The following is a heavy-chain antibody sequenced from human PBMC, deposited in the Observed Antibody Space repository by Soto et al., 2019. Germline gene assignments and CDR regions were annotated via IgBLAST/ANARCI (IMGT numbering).Heavy chain of an antibody. Sequence: QVQLQESGPGLVKPSETLSLNCSVSGGSINNYYCSWIRQPPGKGLEWIGYIYYSGSPNYNPSLKSRVTISVDTSKNQFSLNLSSVTAADTAVYYCARAGAATLSDYWGQGTLVTVSS. J-gene: IGHJ4*02. CDR1: GGSINNYY. V-gene: IGHV4-59*01. D-gene: IGHD2-15*01. CDR3: ARAGAATLSDY. CDR2: IYYSGSP.